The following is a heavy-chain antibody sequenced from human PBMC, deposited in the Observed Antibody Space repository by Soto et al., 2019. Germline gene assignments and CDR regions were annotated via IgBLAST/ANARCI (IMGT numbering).Heavy chain of an antibody. J-gene: IGHJ4*02. V-gene: IGHV1-69*08. CDR1: GGTFSSYT. D-gene: IGHD3-22*01. Sequence: QVQLVQSGAEVKKPGSSVKVSCKASGGTFSSYTISWVRQAPGQGLEWMGRIIPILGIANYAQKFQGRVTITADKSTSTAYMELSSLRSDDTAVYYCARDQYYDSSGYLIDYWGQGTLVTVSS. CDR3: ARDQYYDSSGYLIDY. CDR2: IIPILGIA.